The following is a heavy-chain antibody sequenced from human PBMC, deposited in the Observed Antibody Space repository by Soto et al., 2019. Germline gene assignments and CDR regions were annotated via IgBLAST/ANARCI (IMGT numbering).Heavy chain of an antibody. V-gene: IGHV1-3*01. CDR3: AREGVGQRLGELALDY. J-gene: IGHJ4*02. CDR1: GYTFFGYG. Sequence: QVPLVQSGAEVKRFGASVKVSCEASGYTFFGYGIHWVRQAPGQSLEWMGWINVGNGNTKYSQKLQDRVTITRDTSASTAYMELRSLKSEDTALYSCAREGVGQRLGELALDYWGQGTLVTVSS. D-gene: IGHD3-16*01. CDR2: INVGNGNT.